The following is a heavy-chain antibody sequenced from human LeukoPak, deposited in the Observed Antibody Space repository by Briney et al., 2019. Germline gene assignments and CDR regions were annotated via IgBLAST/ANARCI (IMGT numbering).Heavy chain of an antibody. Sequence: PGGSLRLSCAASGITFSNNEKNWDRNGPGKGMEQIAHISGSGATIYYADSVKGRFTISRDNAKNSVYLQMNSLRAEDTAVYSCARGGHFSSYKEYFHNWGQGTLVSVSS. CDR1: GITFSNNE. CDR2: ISGSGATI. D-gene: IGHD6-13*01. CDR3: ARGGHFSSYKEYFHN. J-gene: IGHJ1*01. V-gene: IGHV3-48*03.